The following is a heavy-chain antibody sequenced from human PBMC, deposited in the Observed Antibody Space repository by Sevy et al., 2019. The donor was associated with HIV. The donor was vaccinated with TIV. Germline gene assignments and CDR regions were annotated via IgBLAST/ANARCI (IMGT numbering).Heavy chain of an antibody. D-gene: IGHD4-17*01. CDR3: ARGDDYGDAFDI. CDR1: GGSISSGGYT. J-gene: IGHJ3*02. CDR2: IYHSGST. V-gene: IGHV4-30-2*01. Sequence: SETLSLTCAVSGGSISSGGYTWSWIRQPPGKGLEWIGYIYHSGSTYYNPSLKSRVTISLDRSKNQFSLKLSSVTAADTAVYYCARGDDYGDAFDIWGQGTMVTVSS.